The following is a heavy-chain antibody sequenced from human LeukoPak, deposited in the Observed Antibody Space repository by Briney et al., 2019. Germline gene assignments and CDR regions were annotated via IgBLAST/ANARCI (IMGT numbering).Heavy chain of an antibody. V-gene: IGHV3-15*01. Sequence: GGSLRLSCAASGFTFSNAWMSWGRQAPGEGLEWVGRIKSETDSGTTDYAAPVKGRFTISRDDSKNTLYLQMNSLKFEDTAVYYCTTAPAQSDYWGQGTLVTVSS. J-gene: IGHJ4*02. CDR1: GFTFSNAW. CDR3: TTAPAQSDY. CDR2: IKSETDSGTT. D-gene: IGHD2-2*01.